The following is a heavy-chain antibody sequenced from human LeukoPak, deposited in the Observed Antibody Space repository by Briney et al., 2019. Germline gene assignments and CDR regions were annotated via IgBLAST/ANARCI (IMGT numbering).Heavy chain of an antibody. V-gene: IGHV4-39*01. Sequence: SETLSLTCTVSGGSISSSSYYWGWLRQPPGKGLEWIGSIYYSGSTYYNPSLKSRVTISVDTSKNQFSLKLSSVTAADTAVYYCARLYSGSYRGYWGQGTLVTVSS. CDR3: ARLYSGSYRGY. J-gene: IGHJ4*02. D-gene: IGHD1-26*01. CDR1: GGSISSSSYY. CDR2: IYYSGST.